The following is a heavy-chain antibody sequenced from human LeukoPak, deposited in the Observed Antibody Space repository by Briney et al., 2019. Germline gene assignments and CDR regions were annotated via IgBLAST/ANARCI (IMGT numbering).Heavy chain of an antibody. J-gene: IGHJ4*02. D-gene: IGHD3-10*01. Sequence: GGSLRLSCEASVFTFSSYSIHWVRQAPGKGLEWVAVISPDGRTKYYADSVRGRFTISRDNSKNTLYLQMNSLRAEDTAIYYCAKEKTGKFDFDSWGQGTLVTVSS. V-gene: IGHV3-30*04. CDR3: AKEKTGKFDFDS. CDR2: ISPDGRTK. CDR1: VFTFSSYS.